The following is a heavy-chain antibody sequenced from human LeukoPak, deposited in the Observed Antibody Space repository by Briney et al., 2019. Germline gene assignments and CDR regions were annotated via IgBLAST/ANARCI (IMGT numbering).Heavy chain of an antibody. V-gene: IGHV3-74*01. CDR2: IVSDGSNT. CDR1: GFTFSSYW. J-gene: IGHJ4*02. Sequence: GGSLRLSCAASGFTFSSYWMNWVRQVPGKGLVWVSRIVSDGSNTNYADSVKGRFTISRDNAKNTLYLQMNSLRVEDTAVYYCARGRPHGNDYWGQGTLVTVSS. CDR3: ARGRPHGNDY. D-gene: IGHD4-23*01.